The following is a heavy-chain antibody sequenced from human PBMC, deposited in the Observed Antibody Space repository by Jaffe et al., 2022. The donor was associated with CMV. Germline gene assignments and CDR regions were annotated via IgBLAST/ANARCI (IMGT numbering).Heavy chain of an antibody. J-gene: IGHJ6*02. CDR3: AKGENWNRGAYYYYYGMDV. CDR2: ISYDGSNK. D-gene: IGHD1-1*01. V-gene: IGHV3-30*18. Sequence: QVQLVESGGGVVQPGRSLRLSCAASGFTFSSYGMHWVRQAPGKGLEWVAVISYDGSNKYYADSVKGRFTISRDNSKNTLYLQMNSLRAEDTAVYYCAKGENWNRGAYYYYYGMDVWGQGTTVTVSS. CDR1: GFTFSSYG.